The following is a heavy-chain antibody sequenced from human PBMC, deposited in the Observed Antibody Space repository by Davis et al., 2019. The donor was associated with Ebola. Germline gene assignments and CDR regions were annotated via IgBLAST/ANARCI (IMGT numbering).Heavy chain of an antibody. CDR2: INPNSGGT. V-gene: IGHV1-2*02. CDR3: ARGGCSSTSCYNMDV. D-gene: IGHD2-2*01. J-gene: IGHJ6*03. CDR1: GYTFTGYY. Sequence: ASVKVSCKASGYTFTGYYMHWVRQAPGQGLEWMGWINPNSGGTNYAQKFQGRVTMTRNTSISTAYMELSSLRSEDTAVYYCARGGCSSTSCYNMDVWGKGTTVTVSS.